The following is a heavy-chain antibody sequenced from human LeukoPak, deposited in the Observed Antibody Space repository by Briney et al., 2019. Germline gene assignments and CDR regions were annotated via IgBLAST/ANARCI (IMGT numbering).Heavy chain of an antibody. J-gene: IGHJ4*02. D-gene: IGHD1-14*01. CDR1: GYTFTRYY. CDR2: INPSSGSA. V-gene: IGHV1-46*01. CDR3: AREGGNTGFDY. Sequence: GASVKVSCKASGYTFTRYYMHWGRQAPGQGLERMGIINPSSGSASYTQKFQGRVTLTRDTSTSTVYMELSSLRSEDTAVHYCAREGGNTGFDYWGQGTLVTVSS.